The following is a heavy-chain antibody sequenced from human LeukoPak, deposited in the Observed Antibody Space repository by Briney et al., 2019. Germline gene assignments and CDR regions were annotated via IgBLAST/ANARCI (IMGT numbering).Heavy chain of an antibody. CDR2: IYSGDSDT. D-gene: IGHD3-22*01. V-gene: IGHV5-51*01. J-gene: IGHJ3*01. CDR3: ARPNITSYYDSRGYDAFDV. CDR1: GYRFSTYW. Sequence: GESLKISCKGSGYRFSTYWIAWVRQMPRKGLEWMGIIYSGDSDTRYSPSFQGQVTISADKSVNTAYLQWSSLKASDTAMYYCARPNITSYYDSRGYDAFDVWGQGTMVTVYS.